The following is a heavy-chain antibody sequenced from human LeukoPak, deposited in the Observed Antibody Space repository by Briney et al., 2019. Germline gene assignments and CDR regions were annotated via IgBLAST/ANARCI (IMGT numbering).Heavy chain of an antibody. CDR1: GFTFSSYA. CDR2: ISGSGGST. Sequence: GGSLRLSCAASGFTFSSYAMSWVRQAPGKGLEWVSAISGSGGSTYYADSVKGRFTISRDSSKNTLYLQMNSLRAEDTAVYYCAKDLGGSGGSCPTYWGQGTLVTVSS. V-gene: IGHV3-23*01. CDR3: AKDLGGSGGSCPTY. J-gene: IGHJ4*02. D-gene: IGHD2-15*01.